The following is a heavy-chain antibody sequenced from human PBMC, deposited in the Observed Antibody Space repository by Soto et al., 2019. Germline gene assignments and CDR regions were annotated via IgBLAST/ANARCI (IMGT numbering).Heavy chain of an antibody. CDR3: ARQRVSGDYDS. V-gene: IGHV4-39*01. Sequence: QLQLQESGPGLVKPSETLSLTCNVSGGSITDSIYYWGWIRQPPGKGLEWIGNINFNEITYYSPSLKSRVTISIDTSKNPFSQKVNYVTAADTAVYHCARQRVSGDYDSWGQGTLVTVSS. CDR1: GGSITDSIYY. J-gene: IGHJ4*02. CDR2: INFNEIT. D-gene: IGHD3-3*01.